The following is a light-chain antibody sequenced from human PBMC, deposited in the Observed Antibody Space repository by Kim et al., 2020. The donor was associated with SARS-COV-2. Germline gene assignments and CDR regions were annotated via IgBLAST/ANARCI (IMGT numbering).Light chain of an antibody. V-gene: IGKV3-20*01. J-gene: IGKJ1*01. CDR1: QSVSSSY. CDR3: QQYGSSLWT. Sequence: EIVLTQSPGTLSLSPGETATLSCRASQSVSSSYLAWYQQKPGQAPRLLIYGASTRATGIPDRFSGSGSRTDFTLTISRLEPEDFAVYYCQQYGSSLWTFGQGTKV. CDR2: GAS.